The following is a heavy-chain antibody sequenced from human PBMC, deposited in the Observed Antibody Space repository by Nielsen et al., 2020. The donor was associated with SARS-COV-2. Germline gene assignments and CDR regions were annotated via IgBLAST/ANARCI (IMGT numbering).Heavy chain of an antibody. Sequence: SVKVSCKASGYTFTDYYIHWVRQAPGQGLEWMGRINPYSGGTNYAQKFPGTVTMTRDASISTVYMELTSDDTAVYYCARARATIFGLVMSYGMDVGGLGTTVAVFS. V-gene: IGHV1-2*06. J-gene: IGHJ6*02. CDR1: GYTFTDYY. D-gene: IGHD3/OR15-3a*01. CDR3: ARARATIFGLVMSYGMDV. CDR2: INPYSGGT.